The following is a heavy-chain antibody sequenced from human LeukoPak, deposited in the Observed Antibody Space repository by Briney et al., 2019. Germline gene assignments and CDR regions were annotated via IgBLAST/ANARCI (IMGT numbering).Heavy chain of an antibody. J-gene: IGHJ5*02. CDR2: IYTSGST. CDR3: ARTYDIFSWFDP. Sequence: SETLSLTCTVSGGSISSSSYYWSWIRQPAGKGLEWIGRIYTSGSTNYNPSLKSRVTMSVDTSKNQFSLKLTSVTAADTAVYYCARTYDIFSWFDPWGQGTLVTVSS. D-gene: IGHD3-9*01. CDR1: GGSISSSSYY. V-gene: IGHV4-61*02.